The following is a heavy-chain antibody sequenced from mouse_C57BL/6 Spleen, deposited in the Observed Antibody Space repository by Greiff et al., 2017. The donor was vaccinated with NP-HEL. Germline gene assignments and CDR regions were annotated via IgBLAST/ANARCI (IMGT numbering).Heavy chain of an antibody. J-gene: IGHJ1*03. Sequence: EVQRVESGPELVKPGASVKIPCKASGYTFTDYNMDWVKQSHGKSLEWIGDINPNNGGTIYNQKFKGKATLTVDKSSSTAYMELRSLTSEDTAVYYCAREDYYGSSYGWYFDVWGTGTTVTVSS. D-gene: IGHD1-1*01. CDR2: INPNNGGT. CDR3: AREDYYGSSYGWYFDV. CDR1: GYTFTDYN. V-gene: IGHV1-18*01.